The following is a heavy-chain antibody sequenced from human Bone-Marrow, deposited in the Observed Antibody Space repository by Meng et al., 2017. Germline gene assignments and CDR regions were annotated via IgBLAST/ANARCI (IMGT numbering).Heavy chain of an antibody. J-gene: IGHJ4*02. CDR1: GGSISSYY. Sequence: SETLSLTCTVSGGSISSYYWGWIRQPPGKGLEWIGSIYHSGSTYYNPSLKSRVTISVDTSKNQFSLKLSSVTAADTAVYYCARVVWFGESYYWGQGTLVTVSS. CDR2: IYHSGST. V-gene: IGHV4-38-2*02. CDR3: ARVVWFGESYY. D-gene: IGHD3-10*01.